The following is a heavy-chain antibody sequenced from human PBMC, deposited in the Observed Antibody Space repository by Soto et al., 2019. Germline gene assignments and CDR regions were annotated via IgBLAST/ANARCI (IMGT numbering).Heavy chain of an antibody. J-gene: IGHJ5*02. CDR2: INPNSGGT. CDR3: ASQLTGTNWFDP. V-gene: IGHV1-2*04. CDR1: GYTFTGYY. Sequence: GASVKVSCKASGYTFTGYYMHWVRQAPGQGLEWMGWINPNSGGTNYAQKFQGWVTMTRDTSISTVYMELSSLRSEDTAVYYCASQLTGTNWFDPWGQGTLVTVSS. D-gene: IGHD1-20*01.